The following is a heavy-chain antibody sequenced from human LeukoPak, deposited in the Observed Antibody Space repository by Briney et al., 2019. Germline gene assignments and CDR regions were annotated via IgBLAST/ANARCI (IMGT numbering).Heavy chain of an antibody. J-gene: IGHJ3*02. D-gene: IGHD1-26*01. V-gene: IGHV4-59*01. CDR1: GGSITHYY. CDR3: ATTTSGGDAFDI. CDR2: SYYSGST. Sequence: SETPSLTCTVSGGSITHYYWTWIRQPPGKTLEWIGYSYYSGSTKYNPSLKSRVTISVDTSNNQFSLNLRSVTAADTAVYYCATTTSGGDAFDIWGQGTMVTVSS.